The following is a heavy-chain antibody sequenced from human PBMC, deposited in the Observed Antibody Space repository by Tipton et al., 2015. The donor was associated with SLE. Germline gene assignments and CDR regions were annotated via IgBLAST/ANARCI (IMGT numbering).Heavy chain of an antibody. CDR1: GAFISSGGNY. CDR2: ISSSGKT. Sequence: TLSLTCTVSGAFISSGGNYWSWIRQPPGKGLEWIGDISSSGKTQYSPSLRSRLIISVDTSKNHFSLNLGSVTAADTAVYYCARGFRLQGYSKYMDLWGRGTTVTVSS. V-gene: IGHV4-31*03. J-gene: IGHJ6*03. D-gene: IGHD4-11*01. CDR3: ARGFRLQGYSKYMDL.